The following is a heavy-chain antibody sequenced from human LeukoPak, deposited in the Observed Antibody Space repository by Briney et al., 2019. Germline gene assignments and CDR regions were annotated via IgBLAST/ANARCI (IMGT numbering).Heavy chain of an antibody. Sequence: EYVSGINTDGGTTFYANSVKGRFAISRDNPKNTLYLQMGSLRVEDTAVYYCARDGVATNDYWGQGTLVTVSS. V-gene: IGHV3-64*01. CDR3: ARDGVATNDY. J-gene: IGHJ4*02. CDR2: INTDGGTT. D-gene: IGHD5-24*01.